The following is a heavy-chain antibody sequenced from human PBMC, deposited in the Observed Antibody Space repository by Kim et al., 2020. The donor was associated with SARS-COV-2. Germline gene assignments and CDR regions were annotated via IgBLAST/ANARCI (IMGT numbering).Heavy chain of an antibody. J-gene: IGHJ1*01. CDR2: MSYDGKNT. Sequence: GGSLRLSCVASGFRFSNYVIHWVRQAPGRGLEWVAVMSYDGKNTEYGESVKGRFHISRDNSKDTLYLEMSRLRVDDTAIYYCARTMVPTTYFYF. D-gene: IGHD5-12*01. CDR1: GFRFSNYV. V-gene: IGHV3-33*05. CDR3: ARTMVPTTYFYF.